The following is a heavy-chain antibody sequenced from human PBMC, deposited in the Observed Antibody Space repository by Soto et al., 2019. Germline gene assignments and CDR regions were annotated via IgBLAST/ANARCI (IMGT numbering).Heavy chain of an antibody. CDR3: ARDTPSSGWFDY. CDR2: IIPIFGTA. CDR1: GGTFSSYA. D-gene: IGHD6-19*01. Sequence: SVKVSCKASGGTFSSYAISWVRQAPGQGLEWMGGIIPIFGTANYAQKFQGRVTITADESTSTAYMELSSLRPEDTAVYYCARDTPSSGWFDYWGQGTLVTVSS. J-gene: IGHJ4*02. V-gene: IGHV1-69*13.